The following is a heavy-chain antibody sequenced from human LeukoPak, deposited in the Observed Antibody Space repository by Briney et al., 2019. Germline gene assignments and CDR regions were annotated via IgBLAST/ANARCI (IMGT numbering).Heavy chain of an antibody. D-gene: IGHD5-12*01. Sequence: SETLSLTCTVSGGSISSGSYYWSWIRQPAGKGLEWIGRIYPSGSTNYNPSLKSRVTISVDTSKNQFSLKLSSVTAADTAVYYCARDRLYSGYDLGFDYWGQGTLVTVSS. CDR1: GGSISSGSYY. V-gene: IGHV4-61*02. CDR2: IYPSGST. J-gene: IGHJ4*02. CDR3: ARDRLYSGYDLGFDY.